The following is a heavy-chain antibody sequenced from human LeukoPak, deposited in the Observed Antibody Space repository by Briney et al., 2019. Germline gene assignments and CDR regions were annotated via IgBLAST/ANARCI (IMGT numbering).Heavy chain of an antibody. CDR2: IRSKTYGGTT. Sequence: GGSLRLSCTASGFTFGDYAMSWVRQAPGKGLEWVGFIRSKTYGGTTDSAASVKGRFTISRDDSKSIAYLQMNSLKTEDTAVYYCTRVRVPYCSSTNCYGGFDPWGQGTLVTVSS. V-gene: IGHV3-49*04. D-gene: IGHD2-2*01. CDR1: GFTFGDYA. J-gene: IGHJ5*02. CDR3: TRVRVPYCSSTNCYGGFDP.